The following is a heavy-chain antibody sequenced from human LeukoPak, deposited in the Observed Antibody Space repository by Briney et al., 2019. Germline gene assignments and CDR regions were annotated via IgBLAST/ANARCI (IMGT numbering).Heavy chain of an antibody. J-gene: IGHJ4*02. V-gene: IGHV3-23*01. CDR1: GFTFSSYA. CDR3: AKGVTATRPDYFDN. Sequence: GGSLRLSCAASGFTFSSYAMSCVRQAPGKGLEWVSPISGSASSTYNADSVRNRFTLSRDNSKNTLSLQMNSLTAEDTAVYFCAKGVTATRPDYFDNWGQGTLVSVSS. CDR2: ISGSASST. D-gene: IGHD1-20*01.